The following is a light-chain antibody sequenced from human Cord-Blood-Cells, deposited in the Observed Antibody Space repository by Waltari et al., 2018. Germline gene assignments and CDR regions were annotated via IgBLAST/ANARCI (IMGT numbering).Light chain of an antibody. CDR1: SSDVGGYNY. J-gene: IGLJ1*01. V-gene: IGLV2-14*01. Sequence: QSALTQPASVSGSPGQSLTISCTGTSSDVGGYNYVSWYQQHPGKAPKLMIYDVSKRPSGVSNRFSGSKSGNTASLTISGLQAEDEADYYCSSYTSSSTYVLGTGTKVTVL. CDR3: SSYTSSSTYV. CDR2: DVS.